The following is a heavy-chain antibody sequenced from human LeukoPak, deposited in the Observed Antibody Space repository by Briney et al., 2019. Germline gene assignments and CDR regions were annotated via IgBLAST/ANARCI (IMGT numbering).Heavy chain of an antibody. Sequence: GGSLRLSCAASGFTFSDYYMSWIRQAPGKGLEWVSYISSSGSTIYYADSVKGRFTISRDDAKDSLYLQMNSLRAEDTAVYYCARAYGSGSYYVFDYWGQGTLVTVSS. CDR1: GFTFSDYY. D-gene: IGHD3-10*01. CDR3: ARAYGSGSYYVFDY. V-gene: IGHV3-11*04. J-gene: IGHJ4*02. CDR2: ISSSGSTI.